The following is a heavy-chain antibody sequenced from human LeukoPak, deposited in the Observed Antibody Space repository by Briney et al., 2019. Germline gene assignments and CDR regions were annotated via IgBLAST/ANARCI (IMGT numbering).Heavy chain of an antibody. CDR2: ISGSGVST. Sequence: PGGSLRLSCAASGFTFSRYAMSWVRHAPGKGREWGSAISGSGVSTHYADSVKGRLTIPRDNSKNTLNMQMNSFRAEDTAVYYCAKDTQYSGYDSRTNFDYWGQGTLVTVSS. D-gene: IGHD5-12*01. V-gene: IGHV3-23*01. J-gene: IGHJ4*02. CDR1: GFTFSRYA. CDR3: AKDTQYSGYDSRTNFDY.